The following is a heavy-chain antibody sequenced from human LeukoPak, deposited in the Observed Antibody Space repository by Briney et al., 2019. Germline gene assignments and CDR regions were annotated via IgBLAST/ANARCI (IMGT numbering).Heavy chain of an antibody. CDR1: GFTVTSNY. Sequence: GGSLRLSCAASGFTVTSNYMTWVRQAPGQGLAWVSIIYSGGYTDYADSVKGRFTISRDNAKNSLYLQMNSLRAEDTAVYYCARDNYYYDSSGYFDYWGQGTLVTVSS. CDR3: ARDNYYYDSSGYFDY. J-gene: IGHJ4*02. CDR2: IYSGGYT. V-gene: IGHV3-66*01. D-gene: IGHD3-22*01.